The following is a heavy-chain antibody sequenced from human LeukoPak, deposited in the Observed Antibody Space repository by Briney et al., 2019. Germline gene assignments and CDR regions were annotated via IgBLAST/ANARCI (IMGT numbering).Heavy chain of an antibody. Sequence: GASVKVSCKTSGYTFSRYGLSWLRQAPGQGLKWTGWISGYSGNTSYARLIQGRISMTRDTSTNTAFMELTSLRFDDTAVHYCTRAGPYCSTSSCYYDRLYTAAYWGQRTLVTVSS. D-gene: IGHD2-2*01. V-gene: IGHV1-18*01. J-gene: IGHJ4*02. CDR3: TRAGPYCSTSSCYYDRLYTAAY. CDR1: GYTFSRYG. CDR2: ISGYSGNT.